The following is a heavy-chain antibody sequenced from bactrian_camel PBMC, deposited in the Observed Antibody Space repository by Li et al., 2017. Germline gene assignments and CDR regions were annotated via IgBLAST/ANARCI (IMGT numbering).Heavy chain of an antibody. Sequence: VQLVESGGGLVQPGGSLRLSCAASGFTFSSYTMGRVRQAPGKGLKWVSTINSGSGNTYYADSIKGRFSASRDNAKNTLYLQMDSLKSEDTALYYCVTSYAANDFSYWAKGTQVTVS. CDR3: VTSYAANDFSY. CDR2: INSGSGNT. J-gene: IGHJ6*01. CDR1: GFTFSSYT. D-gene: IGHD3*01. V-gene: IGHV3S31*01.